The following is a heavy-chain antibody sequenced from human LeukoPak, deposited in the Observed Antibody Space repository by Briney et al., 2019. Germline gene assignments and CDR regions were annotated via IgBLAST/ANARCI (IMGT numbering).Heavy chain of an antibody. CDR1: GFTFSSYW. CDR3: ARFRAQNWFDP. D-gene: IGHD3-10*01. J-gene: IGHJ5*02. Sequence: GSLRLSCAASGFTFSSYWMSWVRQPPGKGLEWIGEINHSGGTNYNPSLKSRVTISVDTSKNQFSLKLSSVTAADTAVYYCARFRAQNWFDPWGQGTLVTVSS. CDR2: INHSGGT. V-gene: IGHV4-34*01.